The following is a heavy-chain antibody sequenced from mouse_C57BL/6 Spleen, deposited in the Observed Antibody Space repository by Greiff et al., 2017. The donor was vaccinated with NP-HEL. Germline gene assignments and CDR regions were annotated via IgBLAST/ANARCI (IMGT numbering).Heavy chain of an antibody. Sequence: QVQLQQPGAELVRPGSSVKLSCKASGYTFTSCWMHWVKQRPIQGLEWIGNIDPSDSETHYNQKFKDKATLTVDKSSSTAYMQLSSLTSEDSAVYYCALYYGRRRGGYWAYYFDYWGQGTTLTVSS. V-gene: IGHV1-52*01. CDR1: GYTFTSCW. J-gene: IGHJ2*01. D-gene: IGHD1-1*01. CDR2: IDPSDSET. CDR3: ALYYGRRRGGYWAYYFDY.